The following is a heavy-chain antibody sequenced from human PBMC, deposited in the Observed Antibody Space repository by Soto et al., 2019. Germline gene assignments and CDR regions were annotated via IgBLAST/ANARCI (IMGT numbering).Heavy chain of an antibody. CDR3: ARSHSFDGSIYHYYFDF. V-gene: IGHV4-61*01. D-gene: IGHD3-3*02. CDR2: IYASGTT. CDR1: GDSISVSGDSNNNHY. Sequence: SETLSLTCTVSGDSISVSGDSNNNHYWSWVRQPPGKGLEWIGSIYASGTTTYNPSLESRVTMSVDMPNNEFSLDLTSVTAAETAVYYCARSHSFDGSIYHYYFDFWGQGTLVTVSS. J-gene: IGHJ4*02.